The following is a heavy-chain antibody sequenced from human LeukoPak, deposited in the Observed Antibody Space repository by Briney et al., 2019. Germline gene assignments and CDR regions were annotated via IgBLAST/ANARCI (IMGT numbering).Heavy chain of an antibody. D-gene: IGHD7-27*01. J-gene: IGHJ4*02. CDR2: IGGSGGST. CDR1: GFTFSTYS. CDR3: AKGANIVHWGSGGDS. Sequence: GGSLRLSCAASGFTFSTYSMSWARQAPGKGLEWVSAIGGSGGSTYYADSVKGRFTLSRDNSKNTVYLQMNSLRAEDTAVYFCAKGANIVHWGSGGDSWGQGTLVTVSS. V-gene: IGHV3-23*01.